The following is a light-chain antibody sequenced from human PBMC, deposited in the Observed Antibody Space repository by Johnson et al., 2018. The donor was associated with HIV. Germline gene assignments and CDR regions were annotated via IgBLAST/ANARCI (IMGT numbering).Light chain of an antibody. CDR2: ENS. CDR1: NSNIGYNC. V-gene: IGLV1-51*02. Sequence: QSVLTQPPSVSAAPGQKVTISCSGSNSNIGYNCVSWYQQLPGTAPKLLIYENSKRPSGIPDRISSSKSATSATLAITGLQTGDEADYYCGTWDSRLSGGHVFGTGTKVTVL. J-gene: IGLJ1*01. CDR3: GTWDSRLSGGHV.